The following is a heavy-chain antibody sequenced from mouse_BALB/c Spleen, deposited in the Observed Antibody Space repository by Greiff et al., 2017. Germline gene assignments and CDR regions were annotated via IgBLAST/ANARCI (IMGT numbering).Heavy chain of an antibody. D-gene: IGHD2-4*01. CDR1: GFTFSSFG. V-gene: IGHV5-17*02. CDR2: ISSGSSTI. CDR3: ANLYYDYDPWFAY. Sequence: EVKLMESGGGLVQPGGSRKLSCAASGFTFSSFGMHWVRQAPEKGLEWVAYISSGSSTIYYADTVKGRFTISRDNPKNTLFLQMTSLRSEDTAMYYCANLYYDYDPWFAYWGQGTLVTVSA. J-gene: IGHJ3*01.